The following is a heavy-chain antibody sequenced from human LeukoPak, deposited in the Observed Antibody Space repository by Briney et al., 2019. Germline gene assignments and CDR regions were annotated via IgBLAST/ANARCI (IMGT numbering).Heavy chain of an antibody. CDR1: GGSFSGYY. CDR2: INHSGST. J-gene: IGHJ4*02. Sequence: SETLSLTCAVYGGSFSGYYWSWIRQPPGKGLEWIGEINHSGSTNYNPSLKSRVTISVDTSKNQSSLKLSSVTAADTAVYYCARAGGSYGYWGQGTLVTVSS. D-gene: IGHD1-26*01. CDR3: ARAGGSYGY. V-gene: IGHV4-34*01.